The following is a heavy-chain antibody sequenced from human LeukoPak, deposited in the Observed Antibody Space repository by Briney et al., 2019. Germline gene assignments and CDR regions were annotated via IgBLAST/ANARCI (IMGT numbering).Heavy chain of an antibody. Sequence: SETLSLTCTVSGGSISSYYWSWIRQPAGKGLEWIGRIYTSGSTNYNPSLKSRVTMSVDTSKNQFSLKLSSVTAADTAVYYCARRDVVLLWFGESNWFDPWGQGTLVTVSS. CDR2: IYTSGST. CDR1: GGSISSYY. J-gene: IGHJ5*02. D-gene: IGHD3-10*01. V-gene: IGHV4-4*07. CDR3: ARRDVVLLWFGESNWFDP.